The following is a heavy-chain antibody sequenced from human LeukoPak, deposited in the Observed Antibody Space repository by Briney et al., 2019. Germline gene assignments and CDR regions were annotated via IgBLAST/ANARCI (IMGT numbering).Heavy chain of an antibody. CDR3: ARGSDSSSWYYFDY. J-gene: IGHJ4*02. CDR2: IYNSGGT. Sequence: SETLSLTCTVSGGSISSYYWSWIRQFPGKGLEWIGYIYNSGGTDYNPSLKSRVTISVDTSKNQFSLKLSSVTAADTAVYYCARGSDSSSWYYFDYWGQGTLVTVSP. D-gene: IGHD6-13*01. CDR1: GGSISSYY. V-gene: IGHV4-59*12.